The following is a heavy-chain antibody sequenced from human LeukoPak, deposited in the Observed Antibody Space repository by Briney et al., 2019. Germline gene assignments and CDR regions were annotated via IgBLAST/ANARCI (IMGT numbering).Heavy chain of an antibody. CDR3: ARAGAYSLLDIVVVVAAYPFDY. D-gene: IGHD2-15*01. J-gene: IGHJ4*02. Sequence: PGGSLRLSCAASGFTFSSYWMGWVRQAPGKGLEWVANIKQDGSEKYYVDSVKGRFTISRDNAKNSLYLQMNSLRAEDTAVYYCARAGAYSLLDIVVVVAAYPFDYWGQGTLVTVSS. CDR2: IKQDGSEK. V-gene: IGHV3-7*01. CDR1: GFTFSSYW.